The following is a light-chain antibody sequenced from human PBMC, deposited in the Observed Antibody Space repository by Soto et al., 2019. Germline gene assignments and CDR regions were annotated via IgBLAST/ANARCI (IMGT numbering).Light chain of an antibody. CDR2: AAS. J-gene: IGKJ1*01. Sequence: IRMTQSQSSFSASTGDRVTITCRASQGISSYLAWYQQKPGKAPKLLIYAASTLQSGVPSRFSGSGSGTDFTLTISCLQSEDFATYYCQQYYSYPRTFGQGTKVDIK. CDR3: QQYYSYPRT. V-gene: IGKV1-8*01. CDR1: QGISSY.